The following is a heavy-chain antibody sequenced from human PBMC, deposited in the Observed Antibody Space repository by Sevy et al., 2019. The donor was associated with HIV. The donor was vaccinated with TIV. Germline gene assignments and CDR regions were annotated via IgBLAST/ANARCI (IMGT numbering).Heavy chain of an antibody. Sequence: GGSLRLSCAASGFIFSSYVMTWVRQAPGKGLEWVSTISGIGGSTYYADSVKGRFTISRDNSKKMLDLQMNSLGAEDTAVYYCGAIATAWRDYWGQGTLVTVSS. V-gene: IGHV3-23*01. CDR2: ISGIGGST. CDR3: GAIATAWRDY. CDR1: GFIFSSYV. D-gene: IGHD6-13*01. J-gene: IGHJ4*02.